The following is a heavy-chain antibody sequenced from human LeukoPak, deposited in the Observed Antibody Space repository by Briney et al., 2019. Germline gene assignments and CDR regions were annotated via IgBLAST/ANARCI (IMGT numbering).Heavy chain of an antibody. Sequence: GGSLRLSCAASGFTFSSYEMNWVRQAPGKGLDWVSYTSSSGSTIYYADSVKGRFTISRDNAKNSLYLQMNSLRAEDTAVYYCAGGLAAAHYYYYMEVWGKGTTVTVSS. CDR3: AGGLAAAHYYYYMEV. CDR2: TSSSGSTI. V-gene: IGHV3-48*03. D-gene: IGHD6-13*01. CDR1: GFTFSSYE. J-gene: IGHJ6*03.